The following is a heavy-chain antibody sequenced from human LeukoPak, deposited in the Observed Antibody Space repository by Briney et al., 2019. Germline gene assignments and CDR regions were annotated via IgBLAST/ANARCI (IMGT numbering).Heavy chain of an antibody. CDR3: AKDKGGSYYPAYFDY. CDR1: GFTFRNYG. D-gene: IGHD1-26*01. J-gene: IGHJ4*02. V-gene: IGHV3-33*06. CDR2: IWYDGSKK. Sequence: GGSLRLSCGASGFTFRNYGMHWVRQAPGKGLEWVAIIWYDGSKKYYADSVKGRFTISRDNSKNTLYLQMNSLRVEDTAVYYCAKDKGGSYYPAYFDYWGQGTLVTVSS.